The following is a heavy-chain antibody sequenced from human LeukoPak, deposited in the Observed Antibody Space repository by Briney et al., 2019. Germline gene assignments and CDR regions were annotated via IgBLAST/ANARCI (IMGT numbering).Heavy chain of an antibody. CDR1: GGSISSYY. D-gene: IGHD3-22*01. CDR3: ARLRQDYYDSSGYYYYYYYGMDV. J-gene: IGHJ6*02. CDR2: IYYSGST. V-gene: IGHV4-59*08. Sequence: KSSETLSLTCTVSGGSISSYYWSWIRQPPGKGLEWIGYIYYSGSTNYNPSLKSRVTISVDTSKNQFSLKLSSVTAADTAVYYCARLRQDYYDSSGYYYYYYYGMDVWGQGTTVTVSS.